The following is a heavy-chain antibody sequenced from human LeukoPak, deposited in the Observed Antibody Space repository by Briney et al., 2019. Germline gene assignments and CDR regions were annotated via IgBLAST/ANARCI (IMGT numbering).Heavy chain of an antibody. CDR2: IRSSSSYI. J-gene: IGHJ3*02. V-gene: IGHV3-21*01. D-gene: IGHD4-17*01. Sequence: PGGSLRLSCAASGFTFSSYSMNWVRQAPGKGLEWVSSIRSSSSYIYYADSVKGRFTISRDNAKNSLYLQMNSLRAEDTAVYYCASLETTGAFDIWGQGTMVTVSS. CDR3: ASLETTGAFDI. CDR1: GFTFSSYS.